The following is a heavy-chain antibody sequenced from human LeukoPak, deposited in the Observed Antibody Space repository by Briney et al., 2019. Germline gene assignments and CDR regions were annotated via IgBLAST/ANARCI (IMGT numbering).Heavy chain of an antibody. CDR2: INHSGST. CDR3: ARPRIAAAGPFDY. D-gene: IGHD6-13*01. Sequence: GSLRLSCAASGFTFSSNWMHWIRQPPGKGLEWIGEINHSGSTNYNPSLKSRVTISVDTSKNQFSLKLSSVTAADTAVYYCARPRIAAAGPFDYWGQGTLVAVSS. CDR1: GFTFSSNW. V-gene: IGHV4-34*01. J-gene: IGHJ4*02.